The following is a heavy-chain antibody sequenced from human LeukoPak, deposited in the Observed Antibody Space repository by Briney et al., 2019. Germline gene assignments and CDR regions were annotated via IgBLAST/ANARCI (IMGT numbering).Heavy chain of an antibody. Sequence: QPGGSLRLSCAASGFTFSSYEMNWVRQAPGKGLEWISYISTSDTTIYYADSVKGRFIISRDTAKNSLYLQMNSLRAEDTAFYYCARCFGMGGGGSCHSSGFHFWGQGTLVTVSS. CDR3: ARCFGMGGGGSCHSSGFHF. J-gene: IGHJ4*02. V-gene: IGHV3-48*03. D-gene: IGHD2-15*01. CDR1: GFTFSSYE. CDR2: ISTSDTTI.